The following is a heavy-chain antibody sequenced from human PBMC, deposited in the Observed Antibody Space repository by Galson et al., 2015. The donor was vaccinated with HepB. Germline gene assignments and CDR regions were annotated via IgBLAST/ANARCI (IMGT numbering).Heavy chain of an antibody. CDR1: GFTFDDHA. CDR3: AKDQDYSKGEEGYNYYGMDV. Sequence: SLRLSCAASGFTFDDHAMHWVRQAPGKGLEWVSGISWNSARIDYADSVRGRFTISRDNSKNTLYVQMTSLRAEDTAVYYCAKDQDYSKGEEGYNYYGMDVWGQGTTVTVSS. CDR2: ISWNSARI. V-gene: IGHV3-9*01. J-gene: IGHJ6*02. D-gene: IGHD4-11*01.